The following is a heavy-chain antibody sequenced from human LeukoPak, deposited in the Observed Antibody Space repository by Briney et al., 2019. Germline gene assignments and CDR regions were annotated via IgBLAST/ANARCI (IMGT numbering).Heavy chain of an antibody. V-gene: IGHV1-2*02. CDR2: INPNSGGT. J-gene: IGHJ5*02. CDR1: GYTFTGYY. D-gene: IGHD1-26*01. CDR3: ARIVGASLGWFDP. Sequence: GASVKVSCKASGYTFTGYYMHWVRQAPGQGLEWMGWINPNSGGTNYAQKFQGRVTMTRDTSISTAYMELSRLRSDDTAVYYCARIVGASLGWFDPWGQGTLVTVSS.